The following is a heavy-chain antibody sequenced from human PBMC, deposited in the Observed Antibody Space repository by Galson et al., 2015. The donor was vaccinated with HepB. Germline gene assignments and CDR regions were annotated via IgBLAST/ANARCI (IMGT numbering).Heavy chain of an antibody. D-gene: IGHD3-10*01. V-gene: IGHV3-30*04. J-gene: IGHJ4*02. CDR3: ARSRGSGTYSYFDY. CDR1: GFSFSSYP. CDR2: ISYDGSNK. Sequence: SLRLSCAASGFSFSSYPMHWVRQAPGKGLEWVAVISYDGSNKYYADSVKGRFTISRDNSKNTLYLQMNSLRAEDTAVYHCARSRGSGTYSYFDYWGQGTLVTVSS.